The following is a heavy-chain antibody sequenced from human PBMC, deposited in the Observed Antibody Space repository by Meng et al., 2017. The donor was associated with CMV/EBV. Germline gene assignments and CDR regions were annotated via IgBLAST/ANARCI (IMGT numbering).Heavy chain of an antibody. CDR3: ARERGDDSGYNFNS. CDR2: IYSTGGT. Sequence: HVDVQASGPGVVKPSECRSLTCSVSGGFFSGFFWTWIRQPAGKGLEWIGRIYSTGGTNYNPSFESRVTISLDGSNNQFSLKLNSVTAADTAIYYCARERGDDSGYNFNSWGQGTLVTVSS. V-gene: IGHV4-4*07. J-gene: IGHJ4*02. D-gene: IGHD3-22*01. CDR1: GGFFSGFF.